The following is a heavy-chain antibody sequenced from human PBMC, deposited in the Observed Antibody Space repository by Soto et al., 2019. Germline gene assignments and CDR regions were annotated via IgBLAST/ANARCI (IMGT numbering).Heavy chain of an antibody. J-gene: IGHJ4*02. CDR1: GFTFSSYA. CDR3: VKDLFTSGQTSPNY. D-gene: IGHD6-19*01. Sequence: QPGGSLRLSCSASGFTFSSYAMHWVRQAPGKGLEYVSAISSNGDITYYADSVKGRFTISRGNSKNTLYLQMSGLRVEDTAVYYCVKDLFTSGQTSPNYWGQGTLVTVSS. CDR2: ISSNGDIT. V-gene: IGHV3-64D*08.